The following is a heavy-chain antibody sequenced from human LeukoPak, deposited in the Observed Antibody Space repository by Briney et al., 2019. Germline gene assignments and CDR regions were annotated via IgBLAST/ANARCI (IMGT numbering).Heavy chain of an antibody. J-gene: IGHJ4*02. CDR3: ARDLLPEYYYDSSGYYRALGY. CDR2: ISSSSSYI. Sequence: GGSLRLSCAASGFTFSSYSMNWVRQAPGKGLEWVSSISSSSSYIYYADSVKGRFTTSRDNAKNSLYLQMNSLRAEDTAVYYCARDLLPEYYYDSSGYYRALGYWGQGTLVTVSS. V-gene: IGHV3-21*01. CDR1: GFTFSSYS. D-gene: IGHD3-22*01.